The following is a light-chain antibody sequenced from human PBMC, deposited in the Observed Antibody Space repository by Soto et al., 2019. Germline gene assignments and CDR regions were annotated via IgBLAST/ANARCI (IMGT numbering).Light chain of an antibody. Sequence: IVLPQSPGTLSLSPGESTTLSGRASQSISRYLAWYQQKPGQGPRLLIYGASSRATGTPDRFSGSGSGTDFTLTISCLEPEDFAVYYCKHFGGTTFTVGQGKRLEIK. J-gene: IGKJ5*01. CDR3: KHFGGTTFT. CDR1: QSISRY. V-gene: IGKV3-20*01. CDR2: GAS.